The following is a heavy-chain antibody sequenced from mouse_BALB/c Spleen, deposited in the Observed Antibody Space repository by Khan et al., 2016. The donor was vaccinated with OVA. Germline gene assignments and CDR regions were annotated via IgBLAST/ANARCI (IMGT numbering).Heavy chain of an antibody. CDR2: ICAGGGT. CDR1: GYSLTRYG. Sequence: QVQLQESVPGLVAPSQCLSITCTVYGYSLTRYGVHWVRQPPGKGLEWLGFICAGGGTNFYWAIMSRLSISIANTKNLVYLIRNSLQTDDTALYYGARSKYLARYWGQSTTLTVSS. D-gene: IGHD3-3*01. CDR3: ARSKYLARY. V-gene: IGHV2-9*02. J-gene: IGHJ2*01.